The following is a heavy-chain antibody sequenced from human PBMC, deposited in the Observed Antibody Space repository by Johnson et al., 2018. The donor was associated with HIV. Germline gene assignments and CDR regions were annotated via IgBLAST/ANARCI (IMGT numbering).Heavy chain of an antibody. D-gene: IGHD1-26*01. CDR3: ARTRSGSFPHSDPFDT. Sequence: VQLVESGGGLVQPGGSLRLSCAASGFTFRNYDMHWVRQVPGNGLEWVSAIGTISDTFYPDSVTGRFTISRDNAKNSLYLQINSLTAGDTAVYYCARTRSGSFPHSDPFDTWGQGTMVTVSS. J-gene: IGHJ3*02. V-gene: IGHV3-13*01. CDR2: IGTISDT. CDR1: GFTFRNYD.